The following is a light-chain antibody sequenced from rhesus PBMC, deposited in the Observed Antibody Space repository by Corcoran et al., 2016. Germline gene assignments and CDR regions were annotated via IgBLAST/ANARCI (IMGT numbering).Light chain of an antibody. CDR3: QHFNYRRWT. CDR1: QGISSW. J-gene: IGKJ1*01. Sequence: DIQMTQSPSSLSASVGDTVPITCRASQGISSWVAWYQQKPGKAPKLLNYKASRLQSGVPSRFSGRGSGTDFTLTSNSLQSEDFATCYCQHFNYRRWTFGQGAKVEIK. V-gene: IGKV1-21*01. CDR2: KAS.